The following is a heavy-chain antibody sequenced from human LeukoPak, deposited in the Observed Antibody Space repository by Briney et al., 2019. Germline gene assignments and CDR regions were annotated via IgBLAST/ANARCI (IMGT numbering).Heavy chain of an antibody. Sequence: GASVKASCKASGYTFTSYGISWVRQAPGQGLEWMGWISAYTGNTNYAQKLQGRVTMTTDTSTSTAYMELRSLRSDDTAVYYCARDPFPTVGATPPDAFDIWGQGTMVTVSS. CDR3: ARDPFPTVGATPPDAFDI. J-gene: IGHJ3*02. V-gene: IGHV1-18*01. CDR2: ISAYTGNT. D-gene: IGHD1-26*01. CDR1: GYTFTSYG.